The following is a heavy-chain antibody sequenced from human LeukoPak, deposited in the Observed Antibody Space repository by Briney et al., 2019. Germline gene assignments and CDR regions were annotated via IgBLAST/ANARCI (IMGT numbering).Heavy chain of an antibody. CDR1: GYTFTVYY. CDR3: ARERSGATTDY. Sequence: ASVTVSCKASGYTFTVYYMHWVRQAPGQGLEWMGWINPNSGGTNYAQKFQGWVTMTRDTSISTAYMELSRLRSDDTAVYYCARERSGATTDYWGQGTLVTVSS. J-gene: IGHJ4*02. CDR2: INPNSGGT. D-gene: IGHD1-26*01. V-gene: IGHV1-2*04.